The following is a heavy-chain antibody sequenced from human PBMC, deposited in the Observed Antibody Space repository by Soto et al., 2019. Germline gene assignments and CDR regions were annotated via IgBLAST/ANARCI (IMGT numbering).Heavy chain of an antibody. Sequence: QVTLKESGPVLVKPTETLTLTCTVSGFSLSNARMGVSWIRQPPGKALEWLEHIFSNDEKSYSTSLKSRLTISKDTSKSQVVLTMTNMDPVDTATYYCARPREGYYGSGSWYYFDYWGQGTLVTVSS. D-gene: IGHD3-10*01. V-gene: IGHV2-26*01. CDR3: ARPREGYYGSGSWYYFDY. CDR2: IFSNDEK. CDR1: GFSLSNARMG. J-gene: IGHJ4*02.